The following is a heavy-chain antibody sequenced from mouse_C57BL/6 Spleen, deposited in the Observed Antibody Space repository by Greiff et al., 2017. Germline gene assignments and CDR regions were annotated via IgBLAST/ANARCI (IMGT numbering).Heavy chain of an antibody. J-gene: IGHJ1*03. CDR2: ISGGGGNT. CDR3: ARHHYYGSSLWYFDV. D-gene: IGHD1-1*01. CDR1: GFTFSSYT. Sequence: DVMLVESGGGLVKPGGSLKLSCAASGFTFSSYTMSWVRQTPEKRLEWVATISGGGGNTYYPDSVKGRFTISRDNAKNTLYLQMSSLRSEDTALYYCARHHYYGSSLWYFDVWGTGTTVTVSS. V-gene: IGHV5-9*01.